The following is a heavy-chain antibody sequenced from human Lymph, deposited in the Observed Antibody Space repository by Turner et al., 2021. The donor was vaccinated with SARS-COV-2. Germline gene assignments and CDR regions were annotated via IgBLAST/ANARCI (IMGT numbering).Heavy chain of an antibody. V-gene: IGHV3-30-3*01. J-gene: IGHJ4*02. D-gene: IGHD1-26*01. Sequence: QVQLVESGGGVVQPGRSLRLTCSASGFTFSSFTMHGVRTAPGKGLEGGAIISYDGGNKYYADYVKGRFTISRDNSKNTLYLHMNSLRAEDTAVYYCARGLSGNYYFFDYWGQGTLVTVSS. CDR1: GFTFSSFT. CDR3: ARGLSGNYYFFDY. CDR2: ISYDGGNK.